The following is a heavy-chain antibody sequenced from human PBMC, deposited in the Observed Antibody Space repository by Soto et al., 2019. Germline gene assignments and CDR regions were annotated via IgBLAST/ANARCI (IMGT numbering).Heavy chain of an antibody. D-gene: IGHD6-19*01. CDR3: AKGDSSGWYYYYGMDF. J-gene: IGHJ6*02. Sequence: EVQLLESGGGLVQPGGSLRLSCAASGFTFSSYAMSWVRQAPGKGLEWFSAISGSGGSTYYADSVKGRFTIYRDNSKNTLYLQMNSLRAEDTAVYYCAKGDSSGWYYYYGMDFLGQGTTVTVSS. CDR2: ISGSGGST. CDR1: GFTFSSYA. V-gene: IGHV3-23*01.